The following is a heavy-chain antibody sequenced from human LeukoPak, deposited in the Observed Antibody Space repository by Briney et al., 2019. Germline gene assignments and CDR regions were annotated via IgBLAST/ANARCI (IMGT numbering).Heavy chain of an antibody. D-gene: IGHD4-17*01. V-gene: IGHV3-7*01. Sequence: GGSLRLSCVSSGFSFSNYAMSWVRQAPGKGLEWVANIKQDGSEKYYVDSVKGRFTISRDNAKNSLYLQMNSLRAEDTAVYYCARPTDYGDYLDYWGQGTLVTVSS. CDR1: GFSFSNYA. CDR3: ARPTDYGDYLDY. CDR2: IKQDGSEK. J-gene: IGHJ4*02.